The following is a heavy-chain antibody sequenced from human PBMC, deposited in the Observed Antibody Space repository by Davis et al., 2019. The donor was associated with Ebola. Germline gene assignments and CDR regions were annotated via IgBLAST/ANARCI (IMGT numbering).Heavy chain of an antibody. CDR3: ARLDYGFQEGHEY. D-gene: IGHD4-17*01. CDR2: IYYSGST. CDR1: GGSISSSSYY. V-gene: IGHV4-39*01. Sequence: MPSETLSLTCTVSGGSISSSSYYWGWIRQPPGKGLEWIGSIYYSGSTYYNPSLKSRVTISVHTSKNQFSLKLSSVTAADTAVYYCARLDYGFQEGHEYWGQGTLVTVSS. J-gene: IGHJ4*02.